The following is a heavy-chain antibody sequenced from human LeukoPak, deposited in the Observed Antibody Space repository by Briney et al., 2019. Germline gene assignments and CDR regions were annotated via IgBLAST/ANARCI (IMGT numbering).Heavy chain of an antibody. CDR1: GDSISSGDYY. Sequence: PSQTLSLTCTVSGDSISSGDYYWSWIRQPAGKGLEWIGRISSSGSANYNPSLKSRVTISVDTSKNQFSLKLSSVTAADTAVYYCARDLRGDYYYGSGSYHYYYYYMDVWGKGTTVTISS. J-gene: IGHJ6*03. D-gene: IGHD3-10*01. V-gene: IGHV4-61*02. CDR3: ARDLRGDYYYGSGSYHYYYYYMDV. CDR2: ISSSGSA.